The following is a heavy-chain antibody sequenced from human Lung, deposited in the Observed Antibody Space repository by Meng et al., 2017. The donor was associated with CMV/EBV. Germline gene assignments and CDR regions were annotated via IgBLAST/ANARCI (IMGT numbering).Heavy chain of an antibody. Sequence: ASVXVSXXTSGYTFTTYYIHWVRQAPGQGLEWMGIINPRHGGTAYAHKFQGRVTMTRDTSTSTVYMELSSLRSEDTAVYYCARARYFDWLGFDPWGQGSXVTVSS. V-gene: IGHV1-46*01. CDR3: ARARYFDWLGFDP. CDR1: GYTFTTYY. D-gene: IGHD3-9*01. CDR2: INPRHGGT. J-gene: IGHJ5*02.